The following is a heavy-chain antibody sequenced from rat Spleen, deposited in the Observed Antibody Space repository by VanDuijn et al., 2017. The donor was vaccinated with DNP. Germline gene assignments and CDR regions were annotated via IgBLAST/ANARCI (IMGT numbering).Heavy chain of an antibody. Sequence: EVQLQESGPGLVESSQSLSLTCSVTGYSITRNYRWNWIRKFPGNKLEWMGYINSADSTYYNPSLKRRISITRDTSKNQFLLQVNSVTSEDTATYYCARSKGDGTYYPYAMNAWGQGTSVTVSS. CDR1: GYSITRNYR. CDR2: INSADST. D-gene: IGHD1-12*02. CDR3: ARSKGDGTYYPYAMNA. J-gene: IGHJ4*01. V-gene: IGHV3-3*01.